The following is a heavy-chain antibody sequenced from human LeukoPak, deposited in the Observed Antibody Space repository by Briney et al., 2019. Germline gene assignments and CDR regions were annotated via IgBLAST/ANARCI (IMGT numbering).Heavy chain of an antibody. V-gene: IGHV3-33*01. CDR3: AREWAVGYSYGLFDQ. Sequence: GGSLRLSCAASGFXFRSFGIHWVRQAPGKGLEWVAVIWHDESYAFYADSVKGRFTISRDNSKNTLYVQMESLRVDDTAVYYCAREWAVGYSYGLFDQWGQGTLVTVSS. CDR2: IWHDESYA. CDR1: GFXFRSFG. J-gene: IGHJ4*02. D-gene: IGHD5-18*01.